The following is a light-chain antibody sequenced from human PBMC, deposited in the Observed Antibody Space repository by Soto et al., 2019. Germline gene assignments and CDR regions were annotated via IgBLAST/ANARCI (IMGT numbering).Light chain of an antibody. J-gene: IGKJ1*01. CDR2: GAS. Sequence: EIVLTQSPGTLYLSPGERATLSCRASQSVSNNYLAWYQQKPGQAPRLLIYGASNRATGIPDRLSGSGSGTYFTLPFSRREPGDFAVYYFKQYGSLGTLGHGTKVEIK. CDR3: KQYGSLGT. V-gene: IGKV3-20*01. CDR1: QSVSNNY.